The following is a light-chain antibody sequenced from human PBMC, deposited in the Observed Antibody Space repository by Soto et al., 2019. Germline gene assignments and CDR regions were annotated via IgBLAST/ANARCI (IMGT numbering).Light chain of an antibody. J-gene: IGKJ2*01. CDR3: QQYGSSLPFT. CDR2: GAS. Sequence: EIVLTQSPGTLSLSPGERATLSCRASQRVSSSYLAWYQQKPGQAPRLLIYGASSRATGIPDRFSGSGSGTDFTLTISRLEPEDFAVYLCQQYGSSLPFTFGQGTKVDIK. V-gene: IGKV3-20*01. CDR1: QRVSSSY.